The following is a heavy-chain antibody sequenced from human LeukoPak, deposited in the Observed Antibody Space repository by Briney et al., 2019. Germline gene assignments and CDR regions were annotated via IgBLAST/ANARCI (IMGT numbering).Heavy chain of an antibody. CDR2: ISGSGSTI. Sequence: GGSLRLSCAASGFTFSDYYMSWIRQAPGKGLEGVSYISGSGSTIYYADSVKGRFTISRDNAKNSLYLQMNSLRAEDTAVYYCARDGGDTAMGTLPFDYWGQGTLVTVSS. V-gene: IGHV3-11*01. CDR3: ARDGGDTAMGTLPFDY. D-gene: IGHD5-18*01. J-gene: IGHJ4*02. CDR1: GFTFSDYY.